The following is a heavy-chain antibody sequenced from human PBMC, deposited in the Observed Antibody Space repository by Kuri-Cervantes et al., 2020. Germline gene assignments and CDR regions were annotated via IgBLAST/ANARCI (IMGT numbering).Heavy chain of an antibody. Sequence: GGSLRLSCGASGFTFSRYWMSWVRQAPGKGLEWVSYISSSSSTIYYADSVKGRFTISRDNAKNSLYLQMNSLRAEDTAVYYCARERMILKGDAFDIWGQGTMVTVSS. D-gene: IGHD3/OR15-3a*01. CDR2: ISSSSSTI. V-gene: IGHV3-48*01. J-gene: IGHJ3*02. CDR1: GFTFSRYW. CDR3: ARERMILKGDAFDI.